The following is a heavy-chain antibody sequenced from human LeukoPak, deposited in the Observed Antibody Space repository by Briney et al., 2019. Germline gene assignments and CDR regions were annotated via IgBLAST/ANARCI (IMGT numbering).Heavy chain of an antibody. J-gene: IGHJ4*02. Sequence: PSETLSLTCTVSGSMYNYYWSWIRQPPGKGLEWIGYIHYNGITNYSPSLKSRVTMSLDTSKNQVSLKLNSVSAADTAVYYCARHISSGGTYAHFDYWGQGTLVTVSS. CDR1: GSMYNYY. D-gene: IGHD1-26*01. CDR3: ARHISSGGTYAHFDY. CDR2: IHYNGIT. V-gene: IGHV4-59*08.